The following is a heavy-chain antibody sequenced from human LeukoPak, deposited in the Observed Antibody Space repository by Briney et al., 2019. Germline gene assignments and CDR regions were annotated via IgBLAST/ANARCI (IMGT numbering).Heavy chain of an antibody. D-gene: IGHD6-13*01. V-gene: IGHV3-23*01. J-gene: IGHJ4*02. CDR1: GFTFSSYC. Sequence: GGSLRLSCAASGFTFSSYCMSWVRQAPGKGLEWVSAISGSGGSTYYADSVKGRFTISRDNSKNTLYLQMNSLRAEDTAVYYCAKDQYSSSWGAFDYWGQGTLVTVSS. CDR2: ISGSGGST. CDR3: AKDQYSSSWGAFDY.